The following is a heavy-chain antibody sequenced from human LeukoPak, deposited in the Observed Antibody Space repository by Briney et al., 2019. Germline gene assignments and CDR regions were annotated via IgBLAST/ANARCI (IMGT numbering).Heavy chain of an antibody. CDR1: GGSFSGYY. V-gene: IGHV4-34*01. CDR3: ARDGVRYFDWSPKRNWFDP. J-gene: IGHJ5*02. D-gene: IGHD3-9*01. Sequence: SETLSLTCAVYGGSFSGYYWSWIRQPPGKGLEWIGEINHSGSTYYNPSLKSRVTISVDTSKNQFSLKLSSVTAADTAVYYCARDGVRYFDWSPKRNWFDPWGQGTLVTVSS. CDR2: INHSGST.